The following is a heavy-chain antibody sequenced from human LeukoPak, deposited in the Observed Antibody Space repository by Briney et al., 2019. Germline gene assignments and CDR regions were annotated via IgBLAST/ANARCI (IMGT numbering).Heavy chain of an antibody. D-gene: IGHD3-22*01. CDR3: ASAPLEDYYDSSGYPP. CDR1: GGTFSSHA. V-gene: IGHV1-69*13. J-gene: IGHJ5*02. CDR2: IIPIFGTA. Sequence: ASVKVSCKASGGTFSSHAISWVRQASGQGLEWMGGIIPIFGTANYAQKFQGRVTITADESTSTAYMELSSLRSEDTAVYYCASAPLEDYYDSSGYPPWGQGTLVTVSS.